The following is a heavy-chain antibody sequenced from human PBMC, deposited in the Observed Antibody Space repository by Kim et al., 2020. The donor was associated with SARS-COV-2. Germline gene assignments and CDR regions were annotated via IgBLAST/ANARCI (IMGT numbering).Heavy chain of an antibody. J-gene: IGHJ6*04. D-gene: IGHD6-13*01. CDR3: ARRGIASAGIDYYYGMDG. CDR1: GFTFSSYA. Sequence: GGSLRLSCAASGFTFSSYAMHWVRQAPGKGLEWVAVISYDGSNKYYADSVKGRFTISRDNSKNTLYLQMNSLRAEDTAVYYCARRGIASAGIDYYYGMDGWRGGPALTVPS. CDR2: ISYDGSNK. V-gene: IGHV3-30*04.